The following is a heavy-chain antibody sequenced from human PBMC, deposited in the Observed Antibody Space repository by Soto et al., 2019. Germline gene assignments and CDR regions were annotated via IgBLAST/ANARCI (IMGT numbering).Heavy chain of an antibody. CDR1: GFTFSSYA. V-gene: IGHV3-23*01. J-gene: IGHJ5*02. CDR3: AKGSDIVVVPAAMVLDP. D-gene: IGHD2-2*01. Sequence: GGSLRLSCAASGFTFSSYAMSWVRQAPGKGLEWVSAISGSGGSTYYADSVKGRFTISRDNSKNTLYLQMNSLGAEDTAVYYCAKGSDIVVVPAAMVLDPWGQGTLVTVSS. CDR2: ISGSGGST.